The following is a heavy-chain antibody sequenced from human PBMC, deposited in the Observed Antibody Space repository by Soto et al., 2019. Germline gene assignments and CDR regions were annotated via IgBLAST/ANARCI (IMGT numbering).Heavy chain of an antibody. Sequence: HPGGSLRLSCAASGFTFSSYAMSWVRQAPGKGLEWVSAISGSGGSTYYADSVKGRFTISRDNSKNTLYLQMNSLRAEDTAVYYCAKTFIAAAGTHLDYWGQGTLVTVSS. CDR3: AKTFIAAAGTHLDY. CDR2: ISGSGGST. J-gene: IGHJ4*02. V-gene: IGHV3-23*01. CDR1: GFTFSSYA. D-gene: IGHD6-13*01.